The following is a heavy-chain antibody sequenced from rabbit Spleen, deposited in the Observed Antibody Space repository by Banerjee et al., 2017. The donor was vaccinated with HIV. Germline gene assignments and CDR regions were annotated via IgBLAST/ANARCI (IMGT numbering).Heavy chain of an antibody. V-gene: IGHV1S45*01. CDR1: GFDFSSNA. CDR2: IDSGSSGFS. Sequence: QEQLEESGGGLVKPGASLTLTCTASGFDFSSNAMCWVRQAPGKGLEWIACIDSGSSGFSYFASWAKGRFTISKTSSTTVTLQMTSLTAADTATYFCARDSGSSFSSYGMDLWGPGTLVTVS. CDR3: ARDSGSSFSSYGMDL. J-gene: IGHJ6*01. D-gene: IGHD8-1*01.